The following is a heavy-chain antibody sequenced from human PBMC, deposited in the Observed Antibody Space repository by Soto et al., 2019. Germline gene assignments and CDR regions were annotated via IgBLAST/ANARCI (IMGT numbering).Heavy chain of an antibody. V-gene: IGHV1-18*01. D-gene: IGHD1-26*01. J-gene: IGHJ4*02. Sequence: ASVKVSCKASGYTFTSYGISWVRQAPGQGLEWMGWISAYNGNTNYAQKLQGRVTMTTDTSTSTAYMELRSLRSDDTAVYYCARVPPLKWEIPTLEYWGQGTLVTVAA. CDR2: ISAYNGNT. CDR3: ARVPPLKWEIPTLEY. CDR1: GYTFTSYG.